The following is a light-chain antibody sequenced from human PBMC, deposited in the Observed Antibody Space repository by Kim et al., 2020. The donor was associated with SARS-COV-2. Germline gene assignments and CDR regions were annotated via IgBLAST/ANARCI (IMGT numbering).Light chain of an antibody. CDR3: SSYTSSSTYV. J-gene: IGLJ1*01. V-gene: IGLV2-14*03. CDR1: SSDVGGYNY. Sequence: QSALTQPASVSGSPGQSITISCTGTSSDVGGYNYVSWYQQHPGKAPKLMIYDVSNRPSGVSNRFSGSKSGNTASLPISGLQAEDEADDYCSSYTSSSTYVFGTGTKVTVL. CDR2: DVS.